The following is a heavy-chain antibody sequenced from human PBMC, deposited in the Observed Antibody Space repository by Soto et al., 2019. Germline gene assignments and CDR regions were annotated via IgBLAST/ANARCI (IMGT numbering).Heavy chain of an antibody. J-gene: IGHJ5*02. Sequence: QVQLVQSGAEVKKPGASVKVSCKASGYTFTSYAMHWVREAPGQRLEWMGWINAGNGNTKYSQKFQGRVTITRDTSASTAYMELSSLRSEDTAVYYCARSSGSYYVWFNPWGLGTLVTVSS. CDR3: ARSSGSYYVWFNP. CDR1: GYTFTSYA. CDR2: INAGNGNT. D-gene: IGHD1-26*01. V-gene: IGHV1-3*01.